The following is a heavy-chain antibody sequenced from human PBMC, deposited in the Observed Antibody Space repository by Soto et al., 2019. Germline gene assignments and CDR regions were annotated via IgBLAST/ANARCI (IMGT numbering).Heavy chain of an antibody. Sequence: ASVKVSCKVSGYTLTELSMHWVRQAPGKGLEWMGGFDPEDGETIYAQKFQGRVTMTEDTSTSTAYMELSSLRSDDTAVYYCARMADYDILSGYVRGHYGMDVWSQGTTVTVS. J-gene: IGHJ6*02. CDR1: GYTLTELS. V-gene: IGHV1-24*01. CDR3: ARMADYDILSGYVRGHYGMDV. D-gene: IGHD3-9*01. CDR2: FDPEDGET.